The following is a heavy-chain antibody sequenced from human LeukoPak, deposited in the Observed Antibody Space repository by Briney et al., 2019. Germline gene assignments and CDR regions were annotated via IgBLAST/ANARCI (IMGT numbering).Heavy chain of an antibody. Sequence: SGGSLRLSCAASGFTFSSYGMHWVRQAPGKGLEWVSYISSSSSTIYYADSVKGRFTISRDNAKNSLYLQMNSLRAEDTAVYYCARDHEMDYWGQGTLVTVSS. CDR2: ISSSSSTI. V-gene: IGHV3-48*01. J-gene: IGHJ4*02. D-gene: IGHD5-24*01. CDR1: GFTFSSYG. CDR3: ARDHEMDY.